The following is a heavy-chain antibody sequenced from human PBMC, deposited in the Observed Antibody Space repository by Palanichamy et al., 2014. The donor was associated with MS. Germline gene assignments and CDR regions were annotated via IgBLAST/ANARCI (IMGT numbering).Heavy chain of an antibody. CDR1: GGSISSYY. CDR2: IYYSGST. V-gene: IGHV4-59*08. J-gene: IGHJ4*02. D-gene: IGHD6-19*01. CDR3: ARRDFSGWHGYYFEY. Sequence: QVQLQESGPGLVKPPETLSLTCTVSGGSISSYYWSWIRQPPGKGLEWIGYIYYSGSTNYNPSLKSRVTTSVDTSKNQFSLKLSSVTAADTAVYYCARRDFSGWHGYYFEYWGQGTLVTVSS.